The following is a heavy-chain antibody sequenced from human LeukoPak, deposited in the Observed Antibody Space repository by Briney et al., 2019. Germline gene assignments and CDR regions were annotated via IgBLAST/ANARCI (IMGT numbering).Heavy chain of an antibody. D-gene: IGHD6-19*01. J-gene: IGHJ4*02. Sequence: GGSPRLSCAASGFTVSSNYMSWVRQAPGKGLEWVSVIYSGGSAYYADSVKGRFTISRDNSKNTLYLQMNSLRAEDTAVYYCARRYSSGWYENWGQGTLVTVSS. CDR2: IYSGGSA. CDR1: GFTVSSNY. CDR3: ARRYSSGWYEN. V-gene: IGHV3-53*01.